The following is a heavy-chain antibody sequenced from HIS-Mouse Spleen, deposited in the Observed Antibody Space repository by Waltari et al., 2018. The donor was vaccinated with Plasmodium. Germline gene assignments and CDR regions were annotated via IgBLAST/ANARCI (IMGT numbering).Heavy chain of an antibody. CDR3: ARDATGDYGDYFDY. V-gene: IGHV3-30*04. CDR1: SYA. D-gene: IGHD4-17*01. Sequence: SYAMHWVRQAPGKGLEWVAVISYDGSNKYYADSVKGRFTISRDNSKNTLYLQMNSLRAEDTAVYYCARDATGDYGDYFDYWGQGTLVTVSS. J-gene: IGHJ4*02. CDR2: ISYDGSNK.